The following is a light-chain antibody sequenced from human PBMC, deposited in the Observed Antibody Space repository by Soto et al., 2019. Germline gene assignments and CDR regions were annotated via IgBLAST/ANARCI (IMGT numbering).Light chain of an antibody. V-gene: IGKV4-1*01. CDR1: QSVLYSSNNKNY. Sequence: DIVMTQSPDSLAVSLGEGATINCKSSQSVLYSSNNKNYLAWYQQRPGQPPKLLISWASTRESGVPDRFSGSGSGTDFTLTISSLQAEDLAVYYCQQYYSRPPTFGQGTKVDNK. J-gene: IGKJ1*01. CDR3: QQYYSRPPT. CDR2: WAS.